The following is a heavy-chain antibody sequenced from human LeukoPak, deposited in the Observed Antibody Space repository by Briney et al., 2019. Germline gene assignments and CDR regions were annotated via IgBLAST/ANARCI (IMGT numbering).Heavy chain of an antibody. CDR3: VRVKGTYFDF. CDR2: ISASGSYI. CDR1: GFPFSSYS. V-gene: IGHV3-21*05. Sequence: PGGSLRLSCAASGFPFSSYSMNWVRQAPGKGLEWVSYISASGSYIYYLDSVKGRFTVSRDNAMNPLLLQMGRPRAEGTAVYYCVRVKGTYFDFWGQGTLVTVSS. D-gene: IGHD1-1*01. J-gene: IGHJ4*02.